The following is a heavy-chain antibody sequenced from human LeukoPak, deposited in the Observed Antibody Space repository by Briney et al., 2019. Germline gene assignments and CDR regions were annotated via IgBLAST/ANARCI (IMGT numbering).Heavy chain of an antibody. CDR1: GGSISSGSYY. V-gene: IGHV4-61*02. Sequence: SETLSLTCTVSGGSISSGSYYWSWIRQPAGKGLEWIGRIYTSGSTNYNPSLKSRVTISVDTSKNQFSLKLSSVTAADTAVYYCARISKGYSGYGYFDDWGQGTLVTVSS. CDR2: IYTSGST. J-gene: IGHJ4*02. CDR3: ARISKGYSGYGYFDD. D-gene: IGHD5-12*01.